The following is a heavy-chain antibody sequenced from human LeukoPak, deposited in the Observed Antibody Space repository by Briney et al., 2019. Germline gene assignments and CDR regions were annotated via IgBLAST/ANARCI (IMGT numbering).Heavy chain of an antibody. V-gene: IGHV3-30*04. J-gene: IGHJ4*02. D-gene: IGHD3-10*01. Sequence: GGSLRLSCAASGFTFSSYAMHWVRQAPGKGLEWVAIISYDGSDNYSADSVKGRFTISRDNSKNTLYLQMNSLRTGDTAVYYCARDQGATLVRGVTPYLDYWGQGTLVSASS. CDR2: ISYDGSDN. CDR3: ARDQGATLVRGVTPYLDY. CDR1: GFTFSSYA.